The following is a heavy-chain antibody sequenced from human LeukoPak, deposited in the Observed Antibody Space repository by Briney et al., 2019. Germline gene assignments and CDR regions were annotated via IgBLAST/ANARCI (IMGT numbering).Heavy chain of an antibody. CDR1: GSSLSIYE. CDR2: ISSSGSTI. V-gene: IGHV3-48*03. D-gene: IGHD6-6*01. Sequence: PGGSLRLSCAPSGSSLSIYETNWVRQAPGKGLEWVSYISSSGSTIYYADSVKGRFTISRDNAKNSLYLQMNSLRAEDTAVYYCARDPRSSGYFDYWGQGTLVTVSS. CDR3: ARDPRSSGYFDY. J-gene: IGHJ4*02.